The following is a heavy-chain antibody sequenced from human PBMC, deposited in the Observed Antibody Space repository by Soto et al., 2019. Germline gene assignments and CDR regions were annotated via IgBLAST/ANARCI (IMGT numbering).Heavy chain of an antibody. CDR1: GGTFSTYA. D-gene: IGHD3-22*01. Sequence: QVQLVQSGPEVKKPGSSVRVSCKASGGTFSTYAISWVRQAPGQGLEWMGGIIPIFDTPNYAQNFQGRITITADESTSTADMELSSLRSGDTAVYYCARGGLETYKYDTSGYPFNFDDWGQGTLITVSS. J-gene: IGHJ4*02. CDR3: ARGGLETYKYDTSGYPFNFDD. CDR2: IIPIFDTP. V-gene: IGHV1-69*12.